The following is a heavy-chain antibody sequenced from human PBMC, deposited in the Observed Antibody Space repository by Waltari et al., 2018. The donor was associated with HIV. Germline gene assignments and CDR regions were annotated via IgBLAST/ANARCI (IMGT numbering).Heavy chain of an antibody. V-gene: IGHV4-34*01. CDR3: ARGKGFIDFWSGYYRHYYYYGMDV. CDR2: INHSGST. CDR1: GGSFSGYY. D-gene: IGHD3-3*01. J-gene: IGHJ6*01. Sequence: QVQLQQWGAGLLKPSETLSLTCAVYGGSFSGYYWSWIRQPPGKGLEWIGEINHSGSTNYNPSPKSRVTISVDTSKNQFSLKLSSVTAADTAVYYCARGKGFIDFWSGYYRHYYYYGMDVWGQGTTVTVSS.